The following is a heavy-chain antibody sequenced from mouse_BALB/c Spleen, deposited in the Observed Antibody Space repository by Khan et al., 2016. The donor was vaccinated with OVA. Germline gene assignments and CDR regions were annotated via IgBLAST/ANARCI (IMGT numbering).Heavy chain of an antibody. D-gene: IGHD2-10*01. Sequence: QVQLQQSGPGLVAPSQSLSITCTVSGFSLTGYGVNWVRQPPGKGLEWLGMIWGDGTTDYNSALNSRLSISKDNSKSQVFLKMNSLQTDDKARYYCARAYYGNYREAMDYWGQGTSVTVSS. V-gene: IGHV2-6-7*01. CDR2: IWGDGTT. J-gene: IGHJ4*01. CDR3: ARAYYGNYREAMDY. CDR1: GFSLTGYG.